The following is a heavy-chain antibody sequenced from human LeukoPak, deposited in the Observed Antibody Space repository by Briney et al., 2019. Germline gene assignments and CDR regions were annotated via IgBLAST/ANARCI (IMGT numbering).Heavy chain of an antibody. CDR2: IYYSGYT. V-gene: IGHV4-59*01. Sequence: SETLSLTCTVSGGSISSYYWSWIRQPPGKGLEYIGYIYYSGYTNYNPSLKSRVTISVDTSKNQFSLKLSSVTAADTAVYYCARDSYGSGSYYNGKRDRYFDYWGQGTLVTVSS. CDR3: ARDSYGSGSYYNGKRDRYFDY. D-gene: IGHD3-10*01. J-gene: IGHJ4*02. CDR1: GGSISSYY.